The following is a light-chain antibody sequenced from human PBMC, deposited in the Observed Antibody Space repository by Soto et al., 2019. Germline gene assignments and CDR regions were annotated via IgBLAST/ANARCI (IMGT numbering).Light chain of an antibody. J-gene: IGKJ4*01. CDR1: QSVSRY. CDR2: DAS. Sequence: EIVLTQSPATLSLSPGERATLSGRASQSVSRYLAWYQQKPGQAPRLLIYDASNRATGIPARFSGSGSGTDFTLTISSLEPEDFAVYYCEQRSEWPLTFGGGTKVEIK. V-gene: IGKV3-11*01. CDR3: EQRSEWPLT.